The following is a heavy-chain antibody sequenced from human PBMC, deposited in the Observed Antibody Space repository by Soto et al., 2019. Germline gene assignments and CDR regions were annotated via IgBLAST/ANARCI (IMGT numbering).Heavy chain of an antibody. CDR1: GGTFTTYG. D-gene: IGHD3-22*01. CDR3: ARTYGTSDYRGNDVFDI. J-gene: IGHJ3*02. V-gene: IGHV1-69*01. Sequence: QVQLVQSGAEVKKPGSSVKVSCKVSGGTFTTYGINWVRQAPGQGLEWMGGIVPIYDIANYAKNFQGRVTITADESTTTIHMELSSLRSEDTAIYYCARTYGTSDYRGNDVFDIWGQGKMVTVSS. CDR2: IVPIYDIA.